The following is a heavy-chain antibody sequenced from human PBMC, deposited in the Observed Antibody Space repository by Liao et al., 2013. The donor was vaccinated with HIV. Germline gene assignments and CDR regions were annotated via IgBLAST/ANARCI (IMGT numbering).Heavy chain of an antibody. Sequence: QVQLQESGPGLVKPSQTLFLTCSVSVSGDSISSGRHYWSWIRQSAGKGLEWIGRIYSSWSTDYNPSLKSRVTISIDTSKKQFSLRLSSVTAADTAVYFCARGEVGVGATTRTAFDLWGQGTMVTVSS. CDR2: IYSSWST. D-gene: IGHD1-26*01. J-gene: IGHJ3*01. CDR1: GDSISSGRHY. V-gene: IGHV4-61*02. CDR3: ARGEVGVGATTRTAFDL.